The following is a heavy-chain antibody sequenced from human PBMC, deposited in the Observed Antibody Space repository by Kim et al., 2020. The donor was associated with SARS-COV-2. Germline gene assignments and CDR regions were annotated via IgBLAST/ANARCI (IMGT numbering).Heavy chain of an antibody. Sequence: SETLSLTCTVSGDSMSADYWNWIRQSPGKGLEWIGYVYFRGTTSYNPSLKSRVTISIDMSKSQFSLKLNSVTAADTAVYYCARRETRDLFTNVWG. CDR3: ARRETRDLFTNV. V-gene: IGHV4-59*08. CDR2: VYFRGTT. J-gene: IGHJ6*02. CDR1: GDSMSADY.